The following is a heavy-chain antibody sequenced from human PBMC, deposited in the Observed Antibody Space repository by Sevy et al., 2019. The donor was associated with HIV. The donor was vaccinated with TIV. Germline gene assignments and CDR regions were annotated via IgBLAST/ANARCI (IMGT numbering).Heavy chain of an antibody. Sequence: GGSLRLSCAASGFTFSSYSMNWVRQAPGKGLEWVSSISSSSSYIYYADSVKGRFTISRDNAKNSPYLQMNSLRAEDTAVYYCARADYPDDAFDIWGQGTMVTVSS. CDR3: ARADYPDDAFDI. V-gene: IGHV3-21*01. CDR2: ISSSSSYI. CDR1: GFTFSSYS. D-gene: IGHD3-10*01. J-gene: IGHJ3*02.